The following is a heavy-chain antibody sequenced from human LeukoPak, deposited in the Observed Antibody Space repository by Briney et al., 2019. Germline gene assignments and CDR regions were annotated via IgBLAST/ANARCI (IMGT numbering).Heavy chain of an antibody. CDR3: ARGLIGYSGSSDAFDI. CDR2: VSYDGNTK. CDR1: GFTFSNYG. J-gene: IGHJ3*02. D-gene: IGHD1-26*01. Sequence: PGASLRLSCAASGFTFSNYGMHWVRQAPGKGLEWVAIVSYDGNTKFYADSVKGRFTISRDNSNNTLYLQMSSLRPEDTAVYYCARGLIGYSGSSDAFDIWGQGTMVTVSS. V-gene: IGHV3-30*19.